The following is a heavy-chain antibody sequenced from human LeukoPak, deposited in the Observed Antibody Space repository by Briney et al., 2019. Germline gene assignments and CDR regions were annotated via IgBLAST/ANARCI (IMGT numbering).Heavy chain of an antibody. CDR1: GGTFSSYA. CDR3: AGGYYDSSGYYFPGFYYYYMDV. V-gene: IGHV1-69*01. J-gene: IGHJ6*03. D-gene: IGHD3-22*01. CDR2: ISPIFGTA. Sequence: GSSVKVSCKASGGTFSSYAISWVRQAPGQGLEWMGGISPIFGTANYAQKFQGRVTITADESTSTAYMELSSLRSEDTAVYYCAGGYYDSSGYYFPGFYYYYMDVWGKGTTVTVSS.